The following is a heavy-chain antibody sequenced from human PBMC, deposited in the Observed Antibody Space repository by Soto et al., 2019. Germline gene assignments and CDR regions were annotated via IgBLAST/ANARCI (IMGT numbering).Heavy chain of an antibody. Sequence: PSETLSLTCTVSGGSISSYYWSWIRQPPGKGLEWIGYIYYSGSTNYNPSLKSRVTISVDTSKNQFSLKLSSVTAADTAVYYCARESAKDPLKEETAMAFDYWGQGTLVTVSS. J-gene: IGHJ4*02. V-gene: IGHV4-59*01. CDR3: ARESAKDPLKEETAMAFDY. D-gene: IGHD5-18*01. CDR1: GGSISSYY. CDR2: IYYSGST.